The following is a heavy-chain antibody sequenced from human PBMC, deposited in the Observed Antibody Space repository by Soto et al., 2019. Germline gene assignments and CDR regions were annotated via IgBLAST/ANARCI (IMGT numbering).Heavy chain of an antibody. D-gene: IGHD3-3*02. J-gene: IGHJ6*01. CDR3: AREKDRQQLGGNYFYIMDV. CDR1: GGTFRTSA. V-gene: IGHV1-69*12. CDR2: IMPVFPTP. Sequence: QVQLVQSGAEVKKPGSSVKVSCKTSGGTFRTSAISWVRQAPGQGLEWMGGIMPVFPTPDYAQKFQGRVTISADASTGTAYMEMSSLRSEDTAVYYCAREKDRQQLGGNYFYIMDVWGQGTTVTVSS.